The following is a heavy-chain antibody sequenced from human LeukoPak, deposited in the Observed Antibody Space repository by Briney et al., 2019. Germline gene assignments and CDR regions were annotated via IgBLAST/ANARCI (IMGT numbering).Heavy chain of an antibody. V-gene: IGHV3-48*01. CDR1: GFTFSSYS. J-gene: IGHJ4*02. CDR3: ARSPRYYYDSSGYYPD. Sequence: PGGSLRLSCAASGFTFSSYSMNWVRQAPGKGLEWVSYISSSSSTIYYADSVKGRFTISRDNAKNSLYLQMNSLGAEDTAVYYCARSPRYYYDSSGYYPDRGQGTLVTVSS. CDR2: ISSSSSTI. D-gene: IGHD3-22*01.